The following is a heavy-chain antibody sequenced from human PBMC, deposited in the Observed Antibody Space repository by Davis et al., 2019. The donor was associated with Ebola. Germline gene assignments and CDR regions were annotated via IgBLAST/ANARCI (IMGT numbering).Heavy chain of an antibody. J-gene: IGHJ4*02. CDR2: INSDGSST. Sequence: GESLKISCAASGFTFSSYWMHWVRQAPGKGLVWVSRINSDGSSTSYADSVKGRFTISRDNAKNTLYLQMNSLRAEDTAVYYCTSTMVQGSDYWGQGTLVTVSS. V-gene: IGHV3-74*01. CDR1: GFTFSSYW. D-gene: IGHD3-10*01. CDR3: TSTMVQGSDY.